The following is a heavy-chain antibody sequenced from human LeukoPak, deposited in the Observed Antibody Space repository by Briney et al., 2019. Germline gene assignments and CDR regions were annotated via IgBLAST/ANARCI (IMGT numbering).Heavy chain of an antibody. CDR1: GGSISSSTYY. D-gene: IGHD3-16*01. V-gene: IGHV4-39*07. CDR2: INYSGNT. CDR3: ARDKGEPRLAFDI. J-gene: IGHJ3*02. Sequence: SSETLSLTCTVAGGSISSSTYYWVWIRQPPGKGLEWIGSINYSGNTYYNPSLKSRVTISVDTSKNQFSLKLSSVTAADTAVYYCARDKGEPRLAFDIWGQGTMVTVSS.